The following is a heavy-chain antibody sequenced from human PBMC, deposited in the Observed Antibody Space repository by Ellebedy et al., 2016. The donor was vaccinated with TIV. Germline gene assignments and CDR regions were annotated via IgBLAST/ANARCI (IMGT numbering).Heavy chain of an antibody. J-gene: IGHJ6*03. CDR1: GASISSSSYF. Sequence: SETLSLXXTVSGASISSSSYFWSWVRQPAGKGLEWIGRIHGSGKTNYNPSLKSRVTMSVDTSKSQFSLNLSSVTAADTAIYYCARAGYCTSTSCRRGYYYYYMDVWGRGTTVTVSS. V-gene: IGHV4-61*02. CDR3: ARAGYCTSTSCRRGYYYYYMDV. D-gene: IGHD2-2*01. CDR2: IHGSGKT.